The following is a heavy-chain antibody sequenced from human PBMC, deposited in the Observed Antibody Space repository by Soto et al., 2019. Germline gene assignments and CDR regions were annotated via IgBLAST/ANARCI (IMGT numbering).Heavy chain of an antibody. J-gene: IGHJ6*02. Sequence: GGSLRLSCAASGFTFSSYSMNWVRQAPGKGLEWVSYISSSSSTIYYADSVKGRFTISRDNAKNSLYLQMNSLRDEDTAVYYCAREHCSGGSCYSVSYYYYGMDVWGQGTTVTVSS. CDR2: ISSSSSTI. V-gene: IGHV3-48*02. CDR1: GFTFSSYS. D-gene: IGHD2-15*01. CDR3: AREHCSGGSCYSVSYYYYGMDV.